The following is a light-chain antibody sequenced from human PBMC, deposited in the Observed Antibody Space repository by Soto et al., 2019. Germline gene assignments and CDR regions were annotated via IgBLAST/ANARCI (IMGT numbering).Light chain of an antibody. CDR1: SGSIASNY. Sequence: NFMLTQPHSVSESPGKTVTISCTRSSGSIASNYVQWYQQRPGSAPTTVIYEDNQRPSGVPDRFSGSIDSSSNSASLTLSGLKTEDEADYYCQSYDSSTVVFGGGTTLTVL. CDR2: EDN. V-gene: IGLV6-57*04. J-gene: IGLJ2*01. CDR3: QSYDSSTVV.